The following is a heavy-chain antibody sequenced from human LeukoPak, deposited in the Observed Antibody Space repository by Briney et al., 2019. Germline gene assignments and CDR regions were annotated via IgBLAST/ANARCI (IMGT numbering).Heavy chain of an antibody. D-gene: IGHD3-10*01. CDR1: GFTFDDYG. CDR2: INRNGGST. Sequence: GGSLRFSCEASGFTFDDYGMSWVRQRPGRGLEWVSGINRNGGSTDYADSVKGRFTISRDNAKNSLYLQMNSLRAEDTAVYYCARAALGRDGYYDYWGQGTLVTVSS. V-gene: IGHV3-20*04. CDR3: ARAALGRDGYYDY. J-gene: IGHJ4*02.